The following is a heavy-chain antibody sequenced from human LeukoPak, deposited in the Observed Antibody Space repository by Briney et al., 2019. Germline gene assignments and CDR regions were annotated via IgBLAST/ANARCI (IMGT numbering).Heavy chain of an antibody. J-gene: IGHJ4*02. V-gene: IGHV3-23*01. CDR3: AKRGMTTIKEGFDY. CDR1: GFTFSSYA. Sequence: HPGGSLRLSCAASGFTFSSYAMSWVRQAPGKGLEWVSAISDSGRSTYYLDSVKGRFSISRDNSKNTLFLQMNSLRAEDTAVYYCAKRGMTTIKEGFDYWGQGTLVTVSP. CDR2: ISDSGRST. D-gene: IGHD5-24*01.